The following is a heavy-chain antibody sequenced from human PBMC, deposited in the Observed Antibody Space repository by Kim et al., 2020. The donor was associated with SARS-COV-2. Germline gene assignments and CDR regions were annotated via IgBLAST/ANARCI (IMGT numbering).Heavy chain of an antibody. CDR1: GFTFSSYA. D-gene: IGHD5-12*01. V-gene: IGHV3-30-3*01. CDR2: ISYDGSNK. Sequence: GGSLRLSCAASGFTFSSYAMHWVRQAPGKGLEWVAVISYDGSNKYYADSVKGRFTISRDNSKNTLYLQMNSLRAEDTAVYYCAREPDSGYDYGVYYYYGMDVWGQGTTVTVSS. CDR3: AREPDSGYDYGVYYYYGMDV. J-gene: IGHJ6*02.